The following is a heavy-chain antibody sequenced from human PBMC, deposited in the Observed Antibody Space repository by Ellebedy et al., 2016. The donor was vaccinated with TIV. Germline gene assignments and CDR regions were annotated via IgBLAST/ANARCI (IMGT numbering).Heavy chain of an antibody. CDR1: GYTFTSDL. V-gene: IGHV1-46*01. CDR3: GREGGVYYFDY. CDR2: INPSGGGT. J-gene: IGHJ4*02. Sequence: AASVKVSCKASGYTFTSDLIHWVRQAPGQGLEWMGIINPSGGGTGYAQKFQGRVTMTRDTSASTVYMELSSLRSEDTAVYYCGREGGVYYFDYWGQGTRVTVSS. D-gene: IGHD1-26*01.